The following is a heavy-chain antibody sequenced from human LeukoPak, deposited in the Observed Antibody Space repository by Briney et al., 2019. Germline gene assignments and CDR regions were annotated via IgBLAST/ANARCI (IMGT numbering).Heavy chain of an antibody. V-gene: IGHV3-30*03. CDR3: AREYQGYSSSWHYYGMDV. Sequence: PGRSLRLSCADSGSTFSRYRMHWVRQAPGKGLEWVAVISFDGSKKYYADSVKGRFTISRDNSKNTLYLQMNSLRAEDTAVYCCAREYQGYSSSWHYYGMDVWGQGTSVTVSS. CDR2: ISFDGSKK. J-gene: IGHJ6*02. D-gene: IGHD6-13*01. CDR1: GSTFSRYR.